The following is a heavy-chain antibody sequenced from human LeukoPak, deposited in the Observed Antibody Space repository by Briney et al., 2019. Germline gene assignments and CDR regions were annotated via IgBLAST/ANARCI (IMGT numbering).Heavy chain of an antibody. Sequence: GGSLRLSCAASGFTFSSYWMSWVRQAPGKGLEWVANIKQDESEKYYVDSLKGRFTISRDNAKNSLYLQMNSPRAEDTAVYYCARDKIEGPTKLDYWGQGILVTVSS. D-gene: IGHD1-1*01. CDR3: ARDKIEGPTKLDY. CDR1: GFTFSSYW. CDR2: IKQDESEK. J-gene: IGHJ4*02. V-gene: IGHV3-7*01.